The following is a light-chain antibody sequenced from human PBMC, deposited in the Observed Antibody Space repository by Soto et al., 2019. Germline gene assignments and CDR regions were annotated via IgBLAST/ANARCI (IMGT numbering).Light chain of an antibody. Sequence: QSALTQPRSVSGFPGQSVTISCSGTRSDIGRFDYVSWFQQHPGKAPKLVIYDASKRPSGVPDRFSGSRSANTASLTISGLQAEDEADYHCCAYAGNYIFIFGGGTKLTVL. V-gene: IGLV2-11*01. CDR3: CAYAGNYIFI. CDR2: DAS. CDR1: RSDIGRFDY. J-gene: IGLJ2*01.